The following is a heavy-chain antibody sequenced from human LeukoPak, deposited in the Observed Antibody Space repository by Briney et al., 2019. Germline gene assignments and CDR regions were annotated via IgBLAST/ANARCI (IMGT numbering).Heavy chain of an antibody. V-gene: IGHV3-53*01. J-gene: IGHJ4*02. CDR3: ARGRGSYYFDY. CDR1: GFTVSTNY. D-gene: IGHD1-26*01. Sequence: PGGSLRLSWAASGFTVSTNYMSWVRQAPGKGLEWVSVIYSGGSTYYADSVKGRFTISRDNSKNTLYLQMNSLRAEDTAVYYCARGRGSYYFDYWGQGTLVTVSS. CDR2: IYSGGST.